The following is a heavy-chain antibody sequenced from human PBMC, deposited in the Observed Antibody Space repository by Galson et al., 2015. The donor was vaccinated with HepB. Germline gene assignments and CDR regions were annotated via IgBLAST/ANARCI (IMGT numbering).Heavy chain of an antibody. CDR3: ATSRGHTEELDY. CDR1: GFTFSSYG. CDR2: IGSDGSGT. D-gene: IGHD1-26*01. Sequence: SLRLSCAASGFTFSSYGMHWVRQAPGKGLVWVSRIGSDGSGTSSADSVNGRFTISRDNAGNTVFLQMKSLRAEDTAVYYCATSRGHTEELDYWGQGTLVTVSS. J-gene: IGHJ4*02. V-gene: IGHV3-74*01.